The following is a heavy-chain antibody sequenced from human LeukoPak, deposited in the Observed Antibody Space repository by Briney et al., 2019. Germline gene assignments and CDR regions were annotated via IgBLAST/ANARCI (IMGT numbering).Heavy chain of an antibody. D-gene: IGHD3-22*01. Sequence: SETLSLTCTVSGGSISSYYWSWIRQPPGKGLEWIGYIYYSGSTNYNPSLKSRVTMSVDTSKNQFSLKLSSVTAADTAVYYCAREVFTPRATYYYDSSGYSLFDYWGQGTLVTVSS. CDR2: IYYSGST. CDR3: AREVFTPRATYYYDSSGYSLFDY. CDR1: GGSISSYY. V-gene: IGHV4-59*12. J-gene: IGHJ4*02.